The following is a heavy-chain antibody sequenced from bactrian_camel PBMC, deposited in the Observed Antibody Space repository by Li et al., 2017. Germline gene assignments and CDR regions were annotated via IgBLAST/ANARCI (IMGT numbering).Heavy chain of an antibody. J-gene: IGHJ4*01. V-gene: IGHV3S54*01. D-gene: IGHD6*01. CDR3: TASSGWASKCHLKSDEMAY. Sequence: HVQLVESGGGSVQAGGSLRLSCAASGAIANLNYFGWFRQAPGKGREGLAAIYAGDGDTWYADSVKGRFTVSTDDAKNTVSLQMNSLTPEDTAMYYCTASSGWASKCHLKSDEMAYWGQGTQVTVS. CDR2: IYAGDGDT. CDR1: GAIANLNY.